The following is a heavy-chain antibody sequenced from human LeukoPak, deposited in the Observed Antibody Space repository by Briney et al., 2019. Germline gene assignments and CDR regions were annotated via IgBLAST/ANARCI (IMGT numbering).Heavy chain of an antibody. D-gene: IGHD6-13*01. CDR1: GFTFSSYG. Sequence: GGSLRLSCAASGFTFSSYGMHWVRQAPGKGLEWVAVISYDGNNKYYADSVKGRFTISRDNSQNTVYLQMNSLRGEDTAVYYCSKGLAAAGQRGYFDCWGQGTLVTVSS. J-gene: IGHJ4*02. CDR3: SKGLAAAGQRGYFDC. V-gene: IGHV3-30*18. CDR2: ISYDGNNK.